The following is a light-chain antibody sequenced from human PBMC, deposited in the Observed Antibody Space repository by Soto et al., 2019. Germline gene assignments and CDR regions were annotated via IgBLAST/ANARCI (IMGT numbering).Light chain of an antibody. V-gene: IGLV2-8*01. CDR2: EVT. CDR1: SSDVGAYKY. Sequence: QSALAQPASVSGSPGQSITISCTGSSSDVGAYKYVSWYQFHPGKAPKLMIYEVTKRPSGVPDRFSGSKSGNTASLTVSGLQAEDEADYYCSSYAASNNFYFVFGGGTKLTVL. CDR3: SSYAASNNFYFV. J-gene: IGLJ3*02.